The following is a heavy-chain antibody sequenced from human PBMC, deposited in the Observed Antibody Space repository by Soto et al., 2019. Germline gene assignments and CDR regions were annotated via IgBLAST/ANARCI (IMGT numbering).Heavy chain of an antibody. V-gene: IGHV1-2*04. J-gene: IGHJ6*02. Sequence: ASVKVSCKASGYTFTGYYMHWVRQAPGQGLEWMGWINPNSGGTNYAQKFQGWVTMTRDTSISTAYMEPSRLRSDDTAVYYCARDINTAMVSYYYYGLDVWGQGTTVTVSS. CDR2: INPNSGGT. D-gene: IGHD5-18*01. CDR1: GYTFTGYY. CDR3: ARDINTAMVSYYYYGLDV.